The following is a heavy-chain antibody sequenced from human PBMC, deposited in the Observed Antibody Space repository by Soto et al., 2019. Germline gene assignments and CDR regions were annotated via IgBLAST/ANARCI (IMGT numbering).Heavy chain of an antibody. V-gene: IGHV3-66*01. CDR3: ATRPLLPGAP. J-gene: IGHJ3*01. Sequence: GGSLSLSCAASGFPGRSNYMSWVRQAPGKGLEWVSVIYSSGSTYYADSVKGRFTISRDNSKNTLYLQMNSLRAEDTAVYYCATRPLLPGAPWGQGTMVTVSS. CDR1: GFPGRSNY. D-gene: IGHD3-22*01. CDR2: IYSSGST.